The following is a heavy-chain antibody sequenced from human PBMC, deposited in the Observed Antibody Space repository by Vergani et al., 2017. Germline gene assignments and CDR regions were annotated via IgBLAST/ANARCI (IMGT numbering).Heavy chain of an antibody. CDR1: GFAFDRYW. Sequence: EVHLLESGGGLVQPGGSLRLSCAASGFAFDRYWMHWVRQTPEKGLVWVSRISPDGDITLNADSVKGRFTISRDNARTTLYLQMTNLRAEDTAVYYCLTGTTEPYWGQGTLVTVSS. D-gene: IGHD4-17*01. V-gene: IGHV3-74*01. CDR2: ISPDGDIT. J-gene: IGHJ4*02. CDR3: LTGTTEPY.